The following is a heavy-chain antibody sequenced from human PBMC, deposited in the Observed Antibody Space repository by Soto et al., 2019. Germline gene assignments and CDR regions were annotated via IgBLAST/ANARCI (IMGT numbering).Heavy chain of an antibody. D-gene: IGHD5-18*01. CDR2: IYYSGST. CDR3: ASPGYSYGSLSVKTTKIDN. Sequence: QLQLQESGPGLVKPSETLSLTCTVSGGSISSSSYYWGWIRQPPGKGLEGIGSIYYSGSTYYNPSLKSRATISVDTSKNQFSLKLSSVTAADTAVYYCASPGYSYGSLSVKTTKIDNWGQGTLVTVSS. V-gene: IGHV4-39*01. CDR1: GGSISSSSYY. J-gene: IGHJ4*02.